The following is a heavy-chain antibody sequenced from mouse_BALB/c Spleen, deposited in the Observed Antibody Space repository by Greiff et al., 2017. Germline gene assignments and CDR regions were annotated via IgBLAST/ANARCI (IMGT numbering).Heavy chain of an antibody. Sequence: EVNVVESGGGLVQPGGSRKLSCAASGFTFSSFGMHWVRQAPEKGLEWVAYISSGSSTIYYADTVKGRFTISRDNPKNTLFLQMTSLRSEDTAMYYCARSDGSSPYYFDYWGQGTTLTVSS. CDR1: GFTFSSFG. D-gene: IGHD1-1*01. CDR2: ISSGSSTI. CDR3: ARSDGSSPYYFDY. J-gene: IGHJ2*01. V-gene: IGHV5-17*02.